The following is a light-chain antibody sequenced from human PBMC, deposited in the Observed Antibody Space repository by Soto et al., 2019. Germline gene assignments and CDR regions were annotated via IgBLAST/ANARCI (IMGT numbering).Light chain of an antibody. CDR2: DTS. Sequence: YSATLSVSPGEGATLSCRASPGIGDTLAWYQHIPGQTPRLLIYDTSTRATGVPTRFSGSRSGADFTLTISRREPEDFAAYYCQQRSNRSRFTFGQGTRLEIK. CDR3: QQRSNRSRFT. J-gene: IGKJ5*01. CDR1: PGIGDT. V-gene: IGKV3-11*01.